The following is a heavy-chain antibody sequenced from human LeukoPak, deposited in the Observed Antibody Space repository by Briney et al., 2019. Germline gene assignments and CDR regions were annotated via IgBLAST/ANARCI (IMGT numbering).Heavy chain of an antibody. J-gene: IGHJ4*02. Sequence: GASVKVSCKASGYTFTSYGISWVRQAPGQGLEWMGWISAYNGNTNYAQKLQGRVTMTTDTSTSTAYMELRSLRSDDTAVYYCAREYCGGGRCYGGDYWGQGTLVTVSS. V-gene: IGHV1-18*01. D-gene: IGHD2-15*01. CDR1: GYTFTSYG. CDR3: AREYCGGGRCYGGDY. CDR2: ISAYNGNT.